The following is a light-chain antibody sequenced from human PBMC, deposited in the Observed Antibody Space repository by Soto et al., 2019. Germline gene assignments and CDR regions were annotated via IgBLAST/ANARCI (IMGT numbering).Light chain of an antibody. CDR3: QQYGSSPLT. V-gene: IGKV3-20*01. CDR2: GAS. CDR1: QSVTSGY. J-gene: IGKJ4*01. Sequence: EFLLTQSPVTLSLSPGESATLSCRASQSVTSGYLAWYQQKPGQAPRLLIYGASSRATGIPDRFSGSGSGSDFTLTINRLEPEDFAVYCCQQYGSSPLTFGGGTKVVIE.